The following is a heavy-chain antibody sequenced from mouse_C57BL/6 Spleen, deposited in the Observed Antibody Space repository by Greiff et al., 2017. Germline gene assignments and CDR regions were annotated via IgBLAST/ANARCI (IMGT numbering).Heavy chain of an antibody. J-gene: IGHJ1*03. CDR2: ISSGGSYT. D-gene: IGHD2-10*02. CDR3: AYGNWYFDV. CDR1: GFTFSSYG. Sequence: EVMLVESGGDLVKPGGSLKLSCAASGFTFSSYGMSWVRQTPDKRLEWVATISSGGSYTYYPDSVKGRFTISRDNAKNTLYLQMSSLKSEDTAMYCCAYGNWYFDVWGTGTTVTVSS. V-gene: IGHV5-6*01.